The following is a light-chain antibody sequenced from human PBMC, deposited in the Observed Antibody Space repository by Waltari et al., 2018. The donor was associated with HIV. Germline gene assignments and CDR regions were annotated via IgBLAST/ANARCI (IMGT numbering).Light chain of an antibody. J-gene: IGLJ3*02. Sequence: QSALTQPASVSGSPGQSGTISCTGTTSDFGPYNFFSWSQQHPGNVPKVLIYQITSRPSGVPHRFSASRSGNTASLTISGLQAEDEAVYYCSTHTADDTLAFGGGTKLTVL. CDR3: STHTADDTLA. CDR2: QIT. V-gene: IGLV2-14*03. CDR1: TSDFGPYNF.